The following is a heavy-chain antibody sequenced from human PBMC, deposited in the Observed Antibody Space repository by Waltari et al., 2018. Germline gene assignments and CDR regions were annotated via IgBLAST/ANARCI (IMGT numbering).Heavy chain of an antibody. V-gene: IGHV3-48*03. D-gene: IGHD4-17*01. CDR1: GFTFSSYE. Sequence: EVQLVESGGGLVQPGGSLRLSCAASGFTFSSYEMNWVRQAPGKGLEWVSYISSSGSTIYYADSVKGRFTISRDNAKNSLYLQMNSLRAEDTAVYYCARGNDYGDYHFDYWGQGTLVTVSS. CDR2: ISSSGSTI. J-gene: IGHJ4*02. CDR3: ARGNDYGDYHFDY.